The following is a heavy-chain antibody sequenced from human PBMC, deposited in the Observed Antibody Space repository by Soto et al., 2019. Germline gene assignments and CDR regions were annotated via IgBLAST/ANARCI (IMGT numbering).Heavy chain of an antibody. Sequence: EVQLVESGGGLVQPGGSLRLSCAASGFTFSSYSMNWVRQAPGKGLEWVSYNSSSSITIYYADSVKGRFTISRDNAKNSLYLQMNSLRAEDTAVYYCARVTYYYGTGSYGFWGQGTLVTVSS. D-gene: IGHD3-10*01. J-gene: IGHJ4*02. V-gene: IGHV3-48*01. CDR1: GFTFSSYS. CDR2: NSSSSITI. CDR3: ARVTYYYGTGSYGF.